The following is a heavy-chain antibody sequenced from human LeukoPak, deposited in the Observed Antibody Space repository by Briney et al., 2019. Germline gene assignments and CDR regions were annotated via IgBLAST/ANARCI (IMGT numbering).Heavy chain of an antibody. D-gene: IGHD2-2*01. Sequence: SVKDSCMASGGTLSSYAISRVRQAPGQGVEWMGGIIPIFGTAQYAQKFQGRVTTTADESTSTAYMELSSLRSEDTAVYYCARVGAYCSSTSCRGNWFDPWGQGTLVTVSS. CDR1: GGTLSSYA. CDR3: ARVGAYCSSTSCRGNWFDP. CDR2: IIPIFGTA. V-gene: IGHV1-69*13. J-gene: IGHJ5*02.